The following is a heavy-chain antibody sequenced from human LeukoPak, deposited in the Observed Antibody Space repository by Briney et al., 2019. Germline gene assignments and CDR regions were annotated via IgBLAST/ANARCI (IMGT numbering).Heavy chain of an antibody. V-gene: IGHV4-34*01. CDR3: ARRGSGYPYYMDV. J-gene: IGHJ6*03. CDR1: GGSFSGYY. CDR2: INHSGST. D-gene: IGHD3-3*01. Sequence: SETLSLTCAVYGGSFSGYYWSWIRQPPGKGLEWIGEINHSGSTYYNPSLKSRVTISVDTSKNQFSLKVSSVTAADTAVYYCARRGSGYPYYMDVWGKGTTVTVSS.